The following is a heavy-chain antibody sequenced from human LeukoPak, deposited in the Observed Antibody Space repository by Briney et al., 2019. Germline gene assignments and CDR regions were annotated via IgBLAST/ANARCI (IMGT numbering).Heavy chain of an antibody. J-gene: IGHJ4*02. CDR2: VSGTGGST. CDR3: ARVSFDLPDY. CDR1: GFTFSSYA. D-gene: IGHD3-9*01. Sequence: PGGSLRLSCAASGFTFSSYAMNWVRQAPGKGLEWVSAVSGTGGSTFHADSVKGRFTISRDNSKNTVYLQMNSLRAEDTAVYYCARVSFDLPDYWGQGTVVTVSS. V-gene: IGHV3-23*01.